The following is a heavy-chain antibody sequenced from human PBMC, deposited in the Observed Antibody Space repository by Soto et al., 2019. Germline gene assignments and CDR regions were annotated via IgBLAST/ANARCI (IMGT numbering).Heavy chain of an antibody. CDR2: IYHSGST. J-gene: IGHJ6*02. D-gene: IGHD3-22*01. Sequence: QVQLQESGPGLVKPSGTLSLTCAVSGGSISSSNWWSWVRQPPGKGLEWIGEIYHSGSTNYNPSLKSRVTISVDKSKNQFSLKLSSVTAADTAVYYCARAGCSGYYVPYYYYGMDVWGQGTTVTVSS. CDR1: GGSISSSNW. CDR3: ARAGCSGYYVPYYYYGMDV. V-gene: IGHV4-4*02.